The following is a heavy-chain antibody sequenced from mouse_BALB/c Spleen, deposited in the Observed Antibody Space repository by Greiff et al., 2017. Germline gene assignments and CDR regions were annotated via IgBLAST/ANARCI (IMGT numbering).Heavy chain of an antibody. V-gene: IGHV14-3*02. CDR2: IDPANGYT. CDR3: ARGYGTTPMDY. CDR1: GFHIKDTY. Sequence: VQPQQSGAELVKPGASVKLFFTASGFHIKDTYMHWVKQRPEQGLEWIGRIDPANGYTKFYPKFQGKATITADTSPNTAYLQLRSLTSEDTAVYYCARGYGTTPMDYWGQGTSVTVSS. J-gene: IGHJ4*01. D-gene: IGHD2-10*02.